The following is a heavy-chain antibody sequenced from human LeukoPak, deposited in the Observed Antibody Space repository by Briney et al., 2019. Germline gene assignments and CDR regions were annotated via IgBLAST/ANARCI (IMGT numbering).Heavy chain of an antibody. Sequence: NPSETLSLTCTVSGGSITSNTFYWAWIRQPPGKPLDWLGTIYYTGGTYSNPSLKSRVTISVDTSKNQFFLTLRSVAAADTAFYYCARIGYSYGPQYYFDYWGQGTLVTVSS. CDR2: IYYTGGT. CDR3: ARIGYSYGPQYYFDY. V-gene: IGHV4-39*07. CDR1: GGSITSNTFY. D-gene: IGHD5-18*01. J-gene: IGHJ4*02.